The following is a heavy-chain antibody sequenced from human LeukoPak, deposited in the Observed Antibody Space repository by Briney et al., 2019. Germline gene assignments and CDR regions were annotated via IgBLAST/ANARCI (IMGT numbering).Heavy chain of an antibody. D-gene: IGHD4-17*01. J-gene: IGHJ4*02. CDR3: ARRGTVTQVFDY. CDR1: GGSFSGYY. CDR2: INHSGST. Sequence: SETLSLTCAVYGGSFSGYYWSWIRQPPGKGLEWIGEINHSGSTNYNPSLKSRVTISVDTSENQFSLKLSSVTAADTAVYYCARRGTVTQVFDYWGQGTLVTVSS. V-gene: IGHV4-34*01.